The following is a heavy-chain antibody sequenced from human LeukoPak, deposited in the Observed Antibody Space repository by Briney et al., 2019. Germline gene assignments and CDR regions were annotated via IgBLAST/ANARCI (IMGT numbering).Heavy chain of an antibody. CDR3: AKSPFTVTTIVDY. V-gene: IGHV3-23*01. CDR1: GFTFSTYA. J-gene: IGHJ4*02. Sequence: GGSLRLSCAASGFTFSTYAMSWVRQAPGKGLEWVSAISGSGGTTFYADSVKGRFTISRDNSKNTLYLQMNSLRAEDTAVYYCAKSPFTVTTIVDYWGQGTLVTVSS. D-gene: IGHD4-11*01. CDR2: ISGSGGTT.